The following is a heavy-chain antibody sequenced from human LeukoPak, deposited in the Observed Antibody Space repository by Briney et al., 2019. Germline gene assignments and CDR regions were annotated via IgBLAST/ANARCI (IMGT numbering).Heavy chain of an antibody. D-gene: IGHD6-19*01. V-gene: IGHV3-66*01. CDR3: AGSSGWHGGDY. Sequence: GGSLRLSCAASGFTVSSTYMSWVRQAPGKGLEWVSVIYSGGSTYYAGSVKGRFTISRDNSKNTLYLQMNSLRAEDTAVYYCAGSSGWHGGDYWGQGTLVTVSS. CDR2: IYSGGST. CDR1: GFTVSSTY. J-gene: IGHJ4*02.